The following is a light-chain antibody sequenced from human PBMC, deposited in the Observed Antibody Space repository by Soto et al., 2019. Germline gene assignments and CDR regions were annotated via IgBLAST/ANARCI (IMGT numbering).Light chain of an antibody. CDR1: QSISSY. Sequence: DIQMSQSPSTLSASVGDRVTIXXRASQSISSYLNWYQQKLGKAPKLXIDAASSLQSGVPSRFSGRGSGTDFTLTSSRLQPEDFATYYCQQSYRTPCTFGQGTKVDIK. J-gene: IGKJ1*01. CDR3: QQSYRTPCT. V-gene: IGKV1-39*01. CDR2: AAS.